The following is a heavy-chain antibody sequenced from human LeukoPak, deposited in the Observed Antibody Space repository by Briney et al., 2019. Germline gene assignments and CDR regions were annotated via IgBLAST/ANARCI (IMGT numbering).Heavy chain of an antibody. CDR2: IIPIFGTA. J-gene: IGHJ6*03. Sequence: GSSVKVSCKASGGTFSSYAISWVRRAPGQGLEWMGRIIPIFGTANYAQKFQGRVTITTDESTSTAYMELSSLRSEDTAVYYCARVGYSGYEDHYYYYMDVWGKGTTVTVSS. D-gene: IGHD5-12*01. CDR3: ARVGYSGYEDHYYYYMDV. V-gene: IGHV1-69*05. CDR1: GGTFSSYA.